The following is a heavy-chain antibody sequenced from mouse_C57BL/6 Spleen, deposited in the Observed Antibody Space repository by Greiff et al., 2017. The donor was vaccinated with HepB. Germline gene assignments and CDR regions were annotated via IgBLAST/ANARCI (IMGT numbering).Heavy chain of an antibody. CDR2: IDPSDSYT. D-gene: IGHD5-1-1*01. CDR3: AKYIFYAMDY. V-gene: IGHV1-59*01. Sequence: VQLQQPGAELVRPGTSVKLSCKASGYTFTSYWMHWVKQRPGQGLEWIGVIDPSDSYTNYNQKFKGKATLTVDTSSSTAYMQLSSPTSEDSAVYYCAKYIFYAMDYWGQGTSVTVSS. CDR1: GYTFTSYW. J-gene: IGHJ4*01.